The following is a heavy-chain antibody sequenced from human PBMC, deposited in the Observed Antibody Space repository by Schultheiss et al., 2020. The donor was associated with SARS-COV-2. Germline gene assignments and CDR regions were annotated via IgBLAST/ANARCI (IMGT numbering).Heavy chain of an antibody. CDR1: GGSISSSSYY. CDR3: ARGSYSSGFMGGVYYYYGMDV. J-gene: IGHJ6*02. Sequence: SETLSLTCTVSGGSISSSSYYWSWIRQPPGKGLEWIGYIYYSGSTNYNPSLKSRVTISVDTSKNQFSLKLSSVTAADTAVYYCARGSYSSGFMGGVYYYYGMDVWGQGTTVTVSS. D-gene: IGHD6-25*01. V-gene: IGHV4-61*01. CDR2: IYYSGST.